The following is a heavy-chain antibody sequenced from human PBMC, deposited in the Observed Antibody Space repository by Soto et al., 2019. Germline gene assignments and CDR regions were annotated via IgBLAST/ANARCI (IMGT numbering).Heavy chain of an antibody. V-gene: IGHV1-46*01. CDR1: GYTFTSYY. Sequence: ASVQVSCKASGYTFTSYYMHWVRQAPGQGLEWMGIINPSGGSTSYAQKFQGRVTMTRDTSTSTVYMELSSLRSEDTAVYYCARDSGVIVGAINRPFDYWGQGTLVNVSS. CDR3: ARDSGVIVGAINRPFDY. CDR2: INPSGGST. D-gene: IGHD1-26*01. J-gene: IGHJ4*02.